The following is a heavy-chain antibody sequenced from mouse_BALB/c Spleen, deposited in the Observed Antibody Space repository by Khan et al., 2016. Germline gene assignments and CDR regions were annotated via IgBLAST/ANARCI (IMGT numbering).Heavy chain of an antibody. D-gene: IGHD2-1*01. CDR3: ARSRGNYRYAMDY. Sequence: VQLQQSGAELVKPGASVKLSCTASGFNIKDTYMHWVKQRPEPGLEWIGRIDPANGNTKYDPKFQGKATIPADPSSNTDYLQLRSLTSEDTAVYYCARSRGNYRYAMDYWCQGTSVTVSS. CDR2: IDPANGNT. V-gene: IGHV14-3*02. J-gene: IGHJ4*01. CDR1: GFNIKDTY.